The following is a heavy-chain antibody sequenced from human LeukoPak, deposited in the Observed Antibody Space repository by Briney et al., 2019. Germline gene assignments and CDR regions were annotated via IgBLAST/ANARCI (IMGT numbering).Heavy chain of an antibody. CDR3: ARHRSRMVRGGDWFDP. J-gene: IGHJ5*02. Sequence: ASVKVSCKASGYTFTSYYMHWVRQAPGQGLEWMGIINPSGGSTSYAQKFQGRVTMTRDMSTSTAYMELRSLRSDDTAVYYCARHRSRMVRGGDWFDPWGQGTLVTVSS. CDR1: GYTFTSYY. V-gene: IGHV1-46*01. D-gene: IGHD3-10*01. CDR2: INPSGGST.